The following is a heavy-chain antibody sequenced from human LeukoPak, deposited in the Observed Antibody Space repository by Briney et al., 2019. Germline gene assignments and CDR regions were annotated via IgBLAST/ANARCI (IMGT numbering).Heavy chain of an antibody. CDR1: GYTFTSYD. D-gene: IGHD6-25*01. CDR3: ARGSGWGGGFDY. J-gene: IGHJ4*02. CDR2: MNPNSGNT. Sequence: ASVKVSCKTSGYTFTSYDINWVRQATGQGLEWMGWMNPNSGNTGYAQKFQGRVTMTRNTSISTAYIELSSLRSEDTAVYYCARGSGWGGGFDYWGQGTLVTVSS. V-gene: IGHV1-8*01.